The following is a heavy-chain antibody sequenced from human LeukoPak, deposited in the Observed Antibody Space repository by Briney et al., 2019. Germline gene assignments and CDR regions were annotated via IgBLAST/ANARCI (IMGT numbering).Heavy chain of an antibody. CDR3: ARHRSHGAANFDY. Sequence: SETLSLTCTVSGGSISSYYWSWIRQPPGKGLEWIGYIYYSGSTNYNPSLKSRVTISVDTSKNQFSLKLSSVTAADTAVYYCARHRSHGAANFDYWGQGTLVTVSS. CDR1: GGSISSYY. D-gene: IGHD4-17*01. CDR2: IYYSGST. V-gene: IGHV4-59*08. J-gene: IGHJ4*02.